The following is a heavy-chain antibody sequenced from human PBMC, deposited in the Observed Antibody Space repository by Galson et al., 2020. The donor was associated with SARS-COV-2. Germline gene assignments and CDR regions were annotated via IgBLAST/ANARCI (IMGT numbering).Heavy chain of an antibody. Sequence: TLSLTCSISGDSVSSNSAAWNWIRQSPSRGLEWLGRTYYRSKWYNDYAVSVKSRITIKADTSKHQFSLQLNSVTPEDTAGYYCARGLRFVGLLSGMDVWGQGSTVTGSS. D-gene: IGHD3-10*01. CDR1: GDSVSSNSAA. V-gene: IGHV6-1*01. CDR3: ARGLRFVGLLSGMDV. J-gene: IGHJ6*02. CDR2: TYYRSKWYN.